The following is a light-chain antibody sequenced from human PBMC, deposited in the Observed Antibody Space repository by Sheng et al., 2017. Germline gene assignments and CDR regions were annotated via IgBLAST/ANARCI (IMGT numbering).Light chain of an antibody. Sequence: DIVMTQSPDSLAVSLGERATINCKSSQSVLYSSNNKNYLAWYQQKPGQPPKVLIYWASTRESGVPDRFSGSGSGTDFTLTISSLQAEDVAVYYCQQYYTTPYSFGLGDQAGDQT. CDR3: QQYYTTPYS. J-gene: IGKJ2*03. CDR1: QSVLYSSNNKNY. V-gene: IGKV4-1*01. CDR2: WAS.